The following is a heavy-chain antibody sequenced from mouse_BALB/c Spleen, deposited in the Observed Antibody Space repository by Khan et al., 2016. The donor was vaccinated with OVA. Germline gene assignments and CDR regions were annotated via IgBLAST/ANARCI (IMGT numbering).Heavy chain of an antibody. Sequence: QVQLKQSGAELMKPGASVKISCKATGYTFSSYWIEWVKQRPGHGLEWIGEILPGSGYTNYNEKFKGKATFTADTSSNTAYMQLSSLTSEDSAVYYCARYGNHCYFGVWGAGTTVTVSS. CDR1: GYTFSSYW. J-gene: IGHJ1*01. D-gene: IGHD2-1*01. CDR3: ARYGNHCYFGV. CDR2: ILPGSGYT. V-gene: IGHV1-9*01.